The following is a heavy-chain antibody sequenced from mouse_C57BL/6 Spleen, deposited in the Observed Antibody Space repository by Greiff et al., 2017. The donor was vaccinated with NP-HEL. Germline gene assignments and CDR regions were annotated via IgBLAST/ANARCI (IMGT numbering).Heavy chain of an antibody. J-gene: IGHJ4*01. CDR3: ARDYGSAMDY. Sequence: QVQLQQPGAELVKPGASVTLSCKASGYTFTRYWMHWVKQRPGQGLAWIGMIHPNSGSTNYNEKFKSKATLTVDKSSSTAYMQLSSLTSEDSAVYYCARDYGSAMDYWGQGTSVTVSS. D-gene: IGHD1-1*01. V-gene: IGHV1-64*01. CDR1: GYTFTRYW. CDR2: IHPNSGST.